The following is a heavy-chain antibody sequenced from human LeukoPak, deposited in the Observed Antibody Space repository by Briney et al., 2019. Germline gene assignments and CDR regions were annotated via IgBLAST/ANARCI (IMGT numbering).Heavy chain of an antibody. CDR2: IHYSGST. CDR1: GGTFSSGGYY. D-gene: IGHD2-15*01. V-gene: IGHV4-39*01. CDR3: ARLGRGYCSGSNCYWFDY. J-gene: IGHJ4*02. Sequence: SETLSLTCTVSGGTFSSGGYYWSWIRQPPGKGLEWIGSIHYSGSTSYNASLKSRVTISVDTSKTQFSLKMTSVTAADTGVYYCARLGRGYCSGSNCYWFDYWGQGTLVTVSS.